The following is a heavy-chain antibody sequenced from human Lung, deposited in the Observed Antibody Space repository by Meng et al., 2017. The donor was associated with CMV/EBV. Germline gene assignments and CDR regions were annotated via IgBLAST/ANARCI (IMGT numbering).Heavy chain of an antibody. D-gene: IGHD3-3*01. CDR3: ARIRALRIWEWLKVGAYYGMDV. V-gene: IGHV2-26*01. J-gene: IGHJ6*02. CDR1: GFSLSNARMG. Sequence: GPXLVXPTETLTLTCTVSGFSLSNARMGVSWIRQPPGKALEWLAHIFSNDEKSYSTSLRSRLTISKDTSKSQVVLTMTNMDPVDTATYYCARIRALRIWEWLKVGAYYGMDVWGQGXTVTVSS. CDR2: IFSNDEK.